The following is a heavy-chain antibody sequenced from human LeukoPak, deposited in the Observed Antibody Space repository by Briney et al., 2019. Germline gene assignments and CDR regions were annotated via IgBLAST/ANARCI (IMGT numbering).Heavy chain of an antibody. V-gene: IGHV3-21*01. J-gene: IGHJ4*02. Sequence: GGSLRLSCAASGFTFSSYSMNWVRQAPGKGLEWVSSISSSSSYIYYADSVKGRFTISRDNAKNSLYLQMNSLGAEDTAVYYCARVPFFGSGGYDYWGQGTLVTVSS. CDR1: GFTFSSYS. CDR3: ARVPFFGSGGYDY. CDR2: ISSSSSYI. D-gene: IGHD2-15*01.